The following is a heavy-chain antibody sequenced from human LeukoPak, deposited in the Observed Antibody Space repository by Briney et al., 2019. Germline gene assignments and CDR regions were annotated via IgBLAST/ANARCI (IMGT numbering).Heavy chain of an antibody. D-gene: IGHD3-22*01. CDR1: GYTFTGYY. CDR3: ARAYDSSGHLFFDY. CDR2: INPNSVDT. V-gene: IGHV1-2*02. Sequence: ASVKVSCKASGYTFTGYYMHWVRQAPVQGLEWMGWINPNSVDTNYAQRFQGRVTMTRDTSISSAYMELSRLRSDDPAVYYCARAYDSSGHLFFDYWGQGTLVTVSS. J-gene: IGHJ4*02.